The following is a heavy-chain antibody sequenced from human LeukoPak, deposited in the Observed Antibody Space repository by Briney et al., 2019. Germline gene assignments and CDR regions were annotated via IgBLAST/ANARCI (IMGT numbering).Heavy chain of an antibody. D-gene: IGHD2-15*01. CDR2: IYPGDSDT. CDR3: ARVRYCSGGSCYTDEYFQH. J-gene: IGHJ1*01. V-gene: IGHV5-51*01. Sequence: GESLKISCKGSGYSFTSYWIGWVRQMPGKCLEWMGIIYPGDSDTRYSPSFQGQVTISADKSISTAYLQWSSLKASDTAMYYCARVRYCSGGSCYTDEYFQHWGQGTLVTVSS. CDR1: GYSFTSYW.